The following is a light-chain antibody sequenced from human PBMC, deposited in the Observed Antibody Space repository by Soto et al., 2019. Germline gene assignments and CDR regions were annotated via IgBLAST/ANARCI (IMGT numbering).Light chain of an antibody. CDR3: HHRADWPPVFT. V-gene: IGKV3-11*01. J-gene: IGKJ2*01. CDR1: QSVSGY. CDR2: ETS. Sequence: VLTQSPATLSLSPGDRATLSCRASQSVSGYLGWYQQKPGQPRRLLIYETSNRTAVSPARFTGSGSGTDFNLTISSLEPEDFAVYYCHHRADWPPVFTFGQGTKLEVK.